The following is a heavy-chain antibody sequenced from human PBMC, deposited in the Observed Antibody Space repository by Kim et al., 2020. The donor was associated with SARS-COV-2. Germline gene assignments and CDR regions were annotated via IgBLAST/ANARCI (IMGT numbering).Heavy chain of an antibody. CDR3: ARDELADYYYYGMDV. V-gene: IGHV1-3*01. J-gene: IGHJ6*02. CDR1: GYTFTSYA. CDR2: INAGNGNT. D-gene: IGHD6-6*01. Sequence: ASVKVSCKASGYTFTSYAMHWVRQAPGQRLEWMGWINAGNGNTKYSQKFQGRVTITRDTSATTAYMELSSLRSEDTAVYYCARDELADYYYYGMDVWAKGPRSPSP.